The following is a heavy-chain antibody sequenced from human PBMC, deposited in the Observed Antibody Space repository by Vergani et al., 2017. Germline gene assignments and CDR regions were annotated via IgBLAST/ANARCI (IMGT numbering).Heavy chain of an antibody. J-gene: IGHJ6*03. CDR2: TYYRSKWYN. D-gene: IGHD2-2*01. CDR3: AREVVVVPAAIKYYYYYMAV. CDR1: GDSVSSNSAA. Sequence: QVQLQQSGPGLVKPSQTLSLTCAISGDSVSSNSAAWNWIRQSPSRGLEWLGRTYYRSKWYNDYAVSVKSRITINPDTSKNQFSLQLNSVTPEDTAVYYCAREVVVVPAAIKYYYYYMAVWGKGTTVTVSS. V-gene: IGHV6-1*01.